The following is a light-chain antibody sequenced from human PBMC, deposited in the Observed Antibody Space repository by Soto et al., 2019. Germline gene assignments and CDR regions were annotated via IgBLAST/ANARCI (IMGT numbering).Light chain of an antibody. Sequence: QSALTQPASVSGSPGQSITISCTGKSSDVGGYNFVSWLQQHPGKAPKLMIYEVNERPSGVSNRFSGSKSGNTASLTISGLQAEDEADYYCSSYTSSNTHVFRTGTTVTVL. CDR3: SSYTSSNTHV. J-gene: IGLJ1*01. CDR1: SSDVGGYNF. CDR2: EVN. V-gene: IGLV2-14*01.